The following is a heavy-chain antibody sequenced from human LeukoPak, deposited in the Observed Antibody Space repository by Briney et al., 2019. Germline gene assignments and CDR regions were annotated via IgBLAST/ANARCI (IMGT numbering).Heavy chain of an antibody. Sequence: PGGSLRLSCAASRFTFSSYSMNWVRQAPGKGLEWVSSISSSSSTIYYADSVKGRFTISRDNAKNSLYLQMNSLRAEDTAVYYCAKAYYYDSSGKPEWGQGTLVTVSS. CDR1: RFTFSSYS. CDR2: ISSSSSTI. D-gene: IGHD3-22*01. CDR3: AKAYYYDSSGKPE. J-gene: IGHJ4*02. V-gene: IGHV3-48*01.